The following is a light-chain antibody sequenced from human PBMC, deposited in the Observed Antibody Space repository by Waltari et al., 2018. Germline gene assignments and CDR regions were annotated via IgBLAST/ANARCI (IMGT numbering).Light chain of an antibody. V-gene: IGLV2-14*02. CDR3: SSYTSSGWV. Sequence: CLQPPPGKAAQLIIYVCTKRPSGVSNRCSGSKSANTACLTISGLQAEDEGDYYCSSYTSSGWVFGGGTKLTV. CDR2: VCT. J-gene: IGLJ2*01.